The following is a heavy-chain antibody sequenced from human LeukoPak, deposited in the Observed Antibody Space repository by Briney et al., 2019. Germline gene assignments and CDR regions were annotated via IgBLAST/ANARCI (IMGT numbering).Heavy chain of an antibody. CDR3: ARFPWRDLDAFDI. Sequence: ASVKVSCKASGGTFSSYAISWVRQAPGQGLEWMGGIIPIFGTANYAQKFQGRVTITTDESTSTAYMELSSLRSEDTAVYYCARFPWRDLDAFDIWGQGTMVTVSS. J-gene: IGHJ3*02. V-gene: IGHV1-69*05. CDR2: IIPIFGTA. D-gene: IGHD1-1*01. CDR1: GGTFSSYA.